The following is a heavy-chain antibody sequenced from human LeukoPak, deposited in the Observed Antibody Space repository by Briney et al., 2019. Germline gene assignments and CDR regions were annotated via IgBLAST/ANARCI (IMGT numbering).Heavy chain of an antibody. CDR1: GGTFSGYY. CDR2: INHSGST. D-gene: IGHD2-15*01. Sequence: SETLSITCAVYGGTFSGYYWSWIRQPPGKGLEWIGEINHSGSTNYNPSLKSRVTISVDTSKNQFSLKLSSVTAADTAVYYCAREALPACSGGSCYRAPFDYWGQGTLVTVSS. J-gene: IGHJ4*02. V-gene: IGHV4-34*01. CDR3: AREALPACSGGSCYRAPFDY.